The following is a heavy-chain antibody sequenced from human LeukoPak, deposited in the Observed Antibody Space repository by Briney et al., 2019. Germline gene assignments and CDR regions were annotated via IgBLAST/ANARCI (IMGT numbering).Heavy chain of an antibody. CDR3: ARGRNYWPQWWFDP. CDR1: GGSISSSNW. CDR2: IYHSGST. J-gene: IGHJ5*02. Sequence: PSGTLSLTCAVSGGSISSSNWWSWVRQPPGKGLEWIGEIYHSGSTNYNPSHKSRVTISVDKSKNQFSLKLSSVTAADTAVYYCARGRNYWPQWWFDPWGRGTLVSVSS. V-gene: IGHV4-4*02. D-gene: IGHD1-7*01.